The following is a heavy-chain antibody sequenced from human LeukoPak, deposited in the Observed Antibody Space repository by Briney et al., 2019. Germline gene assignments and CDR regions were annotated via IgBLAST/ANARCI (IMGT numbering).Heavy chain of an antibody. D-gene: IGHD5-12*01. J-gene: IGHJ4*02. CDR3: ARGRGRYSGYDWGY. CDR2: IKQDGSEK. Sequence: GGSLRLSCAASGFTFSSYWMSWVRQAPGKGLEWVANIKQDGSEKYYVDSVKGRFTISRDNAKNSLYLQMNSLRAEDTAVYYCARGRGRYSGYDWGYWGQGTLVTVSS. CDR1: GFTFSSYW. V-gene: IGHV3-7*01.